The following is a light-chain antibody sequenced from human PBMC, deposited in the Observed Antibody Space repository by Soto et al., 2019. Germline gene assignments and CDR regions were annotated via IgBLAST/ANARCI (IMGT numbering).Light chain of an antibody. CDR2: GNS. V-gene: IGLV1-40*01. CDR3: QSYDSSPSGWV. J-gene: IGLJ3*02. CDR1: SSNIGAGYD. Sequence: QSALTQPPSVSGAPGQRVTISCTGSSSNIGAGYDVHWYQQLPGTAPKLLIHGNSNRPSGVPARFSASKSGTSASLAITGLQADDEADYYCQSYDSSPSGWVFGGGAKLTVL.